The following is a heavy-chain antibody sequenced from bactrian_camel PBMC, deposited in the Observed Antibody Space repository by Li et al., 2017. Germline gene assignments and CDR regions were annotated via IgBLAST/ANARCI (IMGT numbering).Heavy chain of an antibody. Sequence: HVQLVESGGGLVQTGGSLTLSCAASGFTTFSSQYMSWVRQAPGKGLEWVSAINSGGSSTYYADSVKGRFTISRANDENTLYLQLNSLKTEDTAIYYCTKAGDYGGDWYGVAEFGAWGQGTQVTVS. D-gene: IGHD6*01. CDR3: TKAGDYGGDWYGVAEFGA. J-gene: IGHJ6*01. CDR1: GFTTFSSQY. V-gene: IGHV3S1*01. CDR2: INSGGSST.